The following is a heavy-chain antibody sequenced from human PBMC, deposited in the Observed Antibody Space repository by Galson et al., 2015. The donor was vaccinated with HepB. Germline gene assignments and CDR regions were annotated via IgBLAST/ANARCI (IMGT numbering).Heavy chain of an antibody. CDR1: GYSFTSYW. Sequence: QSGAEVKKPGESLRISCKGSGYSFTSYWISWVRQMPGKGLEWMGRIDPSDSYTNYSPSFQGHVTISADKSISTAYLQWSSLKASDTAMYYCARTDVVDTANYYGMDVWGQGTTVTVSS. D-gene: IGHD5-18*01. V-gene: IGHV5-10-1*01. CDR3: ARTDVVDTANYYGMDV. J-gene: IGHJ6*02. CDR2: IDPSDSYT.